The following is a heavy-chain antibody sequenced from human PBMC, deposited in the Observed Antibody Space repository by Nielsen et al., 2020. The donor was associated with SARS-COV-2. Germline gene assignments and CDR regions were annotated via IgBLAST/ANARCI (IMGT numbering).Heavy chain of an antibody. V-gene: IGHV4-34*01. D-gene: IGHD5-24*01. CDR3: ARGRDGGIYAYLHHMDV. CDR1: GESFRGFY. Sequence: SETLSLTCGVHGESFRGFYWTWIRQAPGKGLEWIGGINHNGGTNYISPLTSRVTISVDTSRRQFSLKMTSLTAADTAVYYCARGRDGGIYAYLHHMDVWGEGTAVTVSS. CDR2: INHNGGT. J-gene: IGHJ6*03.